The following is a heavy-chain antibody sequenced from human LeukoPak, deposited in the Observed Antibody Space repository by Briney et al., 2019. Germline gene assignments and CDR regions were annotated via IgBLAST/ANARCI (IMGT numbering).Heavy chain of an antibody. Sequence: GGSLRLSCAASRFNFNNYWMSWVRQAPGRGREWVANIKEDGTVKYYVDSVKGRFIISRDNAKNSQYLQINSLRAEDTAIYYCARIGYRSSSFDYWGQETLVTVSS. CDR1: RFNFNNYW. D-gene: IGHD6-6*01. CDR3: ARIGYRSSSFDY. CDR2: IKEDGTVK. J-gene: IGHJ4*02. V-gene: IGHV3-7*03.